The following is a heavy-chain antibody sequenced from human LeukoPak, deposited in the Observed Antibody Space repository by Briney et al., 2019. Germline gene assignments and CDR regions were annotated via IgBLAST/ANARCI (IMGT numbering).Heavy chain of an antibody. Sequence: GGSLRLSCAASGFAFNNYVMTWVRQAPGKGLDWFSAISGSGDSTYYADSVKGRFTISRDSSKSTLFLQMTSLTAEDTAVYYCAKGSGAARPYYLDYWGRGTLVTVSS. CDR2: ISGSGDST. V-gene: IGHV3-23*01. CDR1: GFAFNNYV. D-gene: IGHD6-6*01. J-gene: IGHJ4*02. CDR3: AKGSGAARPYYLDY.